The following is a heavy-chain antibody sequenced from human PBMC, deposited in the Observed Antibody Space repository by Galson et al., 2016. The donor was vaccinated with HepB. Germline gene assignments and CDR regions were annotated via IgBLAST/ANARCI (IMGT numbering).Heavy chain of an antibody. CDR2: ILHNGSKK. D-gene: IGHD5-24*01. CDR1: ESIFRGYA. J-gene: IGHJ4*01. Sequence: SLRLSCAASESIFRGYAMHWVRQAPGKGLEWVAVILHNGSKKFYADSVKGRFTISRDNAKNTLFLQMNSLRAEDTAVYYCGASRDGYIDYWGQGALVTISS. CDR3: GASRDGYIDY. V-gene: IGHV3-30*04.